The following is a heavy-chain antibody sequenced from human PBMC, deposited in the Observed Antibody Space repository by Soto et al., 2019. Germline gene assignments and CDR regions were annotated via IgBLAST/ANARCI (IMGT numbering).Heavy chain of an antibody. CDR3: ARDLGVDCSSTSCPDYGMDV. J-gene: IGHJ6*02. CDR2: INAGNGNT. CDR1: GYTSTSYA. V-gene: IGHV1-3*01. D-gene: IGHD2-2*01. Sequence: ASVKVSCKASGYTSTSYAMHWVRQAPGQRLEWMGWINAGNGNTKYSQKFQGRVTITRDTSASTAYTELSSLRSEDTAVYYCARDLGVDCSSTSCPDYGMDVWGQGTTVTVSS.